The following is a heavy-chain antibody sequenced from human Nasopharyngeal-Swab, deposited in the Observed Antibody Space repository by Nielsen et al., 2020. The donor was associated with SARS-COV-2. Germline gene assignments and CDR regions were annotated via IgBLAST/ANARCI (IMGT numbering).Heavy chain of an antibody. CDR1: GFTFSSYS. CDR3: VRVFNRVSEIAAADPNIYYYYGMDV. V-gene: IGHV3-21*01. D-gene: IGHD6-13*01. J-gene: IGHJ6*02. CDR2: ISSSSSYI. Sequence: GGSQRLSCAASGFTFSSYSMNWVRQAPGKGLEWVSSISSSSSYIYYADSVKGRFTISRDNAKNSLYLQMNSLRAEDTAVYYCVRVFNRVSEIAAADPNIYYYYGMDVWGQGTTVTVSS.